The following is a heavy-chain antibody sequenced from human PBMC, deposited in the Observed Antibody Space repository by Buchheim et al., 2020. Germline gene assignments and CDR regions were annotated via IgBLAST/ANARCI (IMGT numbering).Heavy chain of an antibody. D-gene: IGHD1-1*01. V-gene: IGHV3-23*01. Sequence: EVQVLESGGGLVQPGESLRLSCAASEFTFGSYAMSWVRQAPGKGLEWVSTITDGGGSTCYADSVKGRFTISRDNSKNTLYLQMNSLRAEDTAVYYCAKCGNSWYSPVDYWGQGTL. CDR2: ITDGGGST. CDR1: EFTFGSYA. CDR3: AKCGNSWYSPVDY. J-gene: IGHJ4*02.